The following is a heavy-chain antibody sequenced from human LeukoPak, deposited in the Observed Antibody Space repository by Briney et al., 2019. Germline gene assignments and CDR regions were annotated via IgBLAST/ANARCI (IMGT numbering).Heavy chain of an antibody. CDR3: ARDGSGSYYSVGNAFDI. V-gene: IGHV3-23*01. D-gene: IGHD3-10*01. CDR2: ISGSGGST. Sequence: GGSLRLSCAASGFTFSSYAMSWVRQAPGKGLEWVSAISGSGGSTYYADSVKGRFTISRDNSKNTLYLQMNSLRAEDTAVYYCARDGSGSYYSVGNAFDIWGQGTMVTVSS. CDR1: GFTFSSYA. J-gene: IGHJ3*02.